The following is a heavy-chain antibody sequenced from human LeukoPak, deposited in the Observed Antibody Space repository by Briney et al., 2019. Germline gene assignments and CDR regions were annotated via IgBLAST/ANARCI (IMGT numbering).Heavy chain of an antibody. D-gene: IGHD3-10*01. Sequence: GGSLRLSCAASGFTFSSYWMHWVRQAPGKGLVWVSRINSDGSSTSYADSVKGRFTISRDNSKNTLYLQMNSLRAEDTAVYYCAKGPRTVRFGDRHKGMFDYWGQGILVTVSS. V-gene: IGHV3-74*01. CDR3: AKGPRTVRFGDRHKGMFDY. CDR1: GFTFSSYW. J-gene: IGHJ4*02. CDR2: INSDGSST.